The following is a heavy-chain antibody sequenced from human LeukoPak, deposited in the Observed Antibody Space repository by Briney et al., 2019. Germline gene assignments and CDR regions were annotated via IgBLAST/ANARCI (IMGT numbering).Heavy chain of an antibody. V-gene: IGHV1-46*01. D-gene: IGHD1-26*01. CDR1: GYTFTSYY. CDR2: INPSGGST. CDR3: ASDRYRVGATAWYFDL. J-gene: IGHJ2*01. Sequence: ASVKVSCKASGYTFTSYYMHWVRQAPGQGLEWMGIINPSGGSTSYAQKFQGRVTMTRDTSTSTVYMELSNLRSEDTAVYYCASDRYRVGATAWYFDLWGRGTLVTVSS.